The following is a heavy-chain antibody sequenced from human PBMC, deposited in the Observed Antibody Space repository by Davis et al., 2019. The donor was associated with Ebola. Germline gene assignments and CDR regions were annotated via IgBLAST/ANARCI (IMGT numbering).Heavy chain of an antibody. Sequence: SETLSLTCTVSGGSISSSSYYWGWIRQPPGKGLEWIGSIYYSGSTYYNPSLKSRVTISVDTSKNQFSLKLSSVTAADTAVYYCARQDGYYYDSSGYYLGWYFDLWGRGTLVTVSS. D-gene: IGHD3-22*01. CDR2: IYYSGST. J-gene: IGHJ2*01. CDR3: ARQDGYYYDSSGYYLGWYFDL. CDR1: GGSISSSSYY. V-gene: IGHV4-39*01.